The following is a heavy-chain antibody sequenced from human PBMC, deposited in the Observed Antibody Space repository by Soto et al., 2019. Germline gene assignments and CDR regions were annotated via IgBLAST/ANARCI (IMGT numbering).Heavy chain of an antibody. CDR2: VYYSGST. D-gene: IGHD1-26*01. V-gene: IGHV4-61*08. Sequence: SETLSLTCSVSGDSVSGGAYYWSWIRQPPGKGLEWIGYVYYSGSTSYNPSLETGVTISVDTSKNQFSLKLTSVTPADTAIYYCARVKRSTSRLDPWGQGTLVTVSS. CDR1: GDSVSGGAYY. CDR3: ARVKRSTSRLDP. J-gene: IGHJ5*02.